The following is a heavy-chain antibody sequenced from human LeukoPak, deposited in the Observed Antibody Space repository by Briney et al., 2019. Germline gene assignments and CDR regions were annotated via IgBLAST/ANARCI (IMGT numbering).Heavy chain of an antibody. CDR1: GFTFNTHW. CDR2: IKEDVSEK. J-gene: IGHJ4*02. D-gene: IGHD4-23*01. Sequence: PGGSLRLSCAAFGFTFNTHWMSWVRQAPGKGLECVANIKEDVSEKYYVDSVKGRFTISRDNAQNSLFLQMNSLRVEDTAVYYCAREGSAATVVRQAYFDYWGQGTLVTVSS. CDR3: AREGSAATVVRQAYFDY. V-gene: IGHV3-7*01.